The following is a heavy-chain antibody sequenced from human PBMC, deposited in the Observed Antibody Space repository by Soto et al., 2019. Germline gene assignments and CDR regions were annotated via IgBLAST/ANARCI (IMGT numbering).Heavy chain of an antibody. Sequence: PGESLKISCKGAGYSFTNYWIGWVRQMPGKGLEWMGIIYPGDSDTRYSPSFQGQVTISADKSISTAYLQWTSLKASDSAMYYCARGLGSYQVPTFIYWGQGTLVTVYS. CDR3: ARGLGSYQVPTFIY. V-gene: IGHV5-51*01. CDR1: GYSFTNYW. J-gene: IGHJ1*01. CDR2: IYPGDSDT. D-gene: IGHD3-10*01.